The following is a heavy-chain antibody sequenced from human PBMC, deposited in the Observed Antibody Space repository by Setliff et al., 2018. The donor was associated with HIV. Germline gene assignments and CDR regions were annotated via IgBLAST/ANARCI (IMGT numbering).Heavy chain of an antibody. D-gene: IGHD3-9*01. CDR2: ISSSSSTI. V-gene: IGHV3-48*04. Sequence: PGGSLRLSCAASGFTFSSYSMNWVRQAPGKGLEWVSYISSSSSTIYYADSVKGRFTISRDNAKNSLYLQMNSLRAEDTAVYYCARGFGDDIMTGYYGYNWFDPWGQGTLVTVSS. J-gene: IGHJ5*02. CDR3: ARGFGDDIMTGYYGYNWFDP. CDR1: GFTFSSYS.